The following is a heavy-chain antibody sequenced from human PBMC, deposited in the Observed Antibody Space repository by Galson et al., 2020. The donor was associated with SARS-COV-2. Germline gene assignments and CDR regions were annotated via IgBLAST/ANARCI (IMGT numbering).Heavy chain of an antibody. Sequence: GGSLRLSCAASGFTFSSYDMHWVRQATGKGLEWVSAIGTAGDTYYPGSVKGRFTISRENAKNSLYLQMNSLRAGDTAVYYCARGSMSAGILTGYHFDYWGQGTLVTVSS. J-gene: IGHJ4*02. D-gene: IGHD3-9*01. CDR1: GFTFSSYD. V-gene: IGHV3-13*01. CDR2: IGTAGDT. CDR3: ARGSMSAGILTGYHFDY.